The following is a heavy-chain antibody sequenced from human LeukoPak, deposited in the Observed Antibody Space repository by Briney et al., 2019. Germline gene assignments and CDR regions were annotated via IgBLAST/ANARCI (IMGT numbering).Heavy chain of an antibody. D-gene: IGHD6-13*01. CDR3: ARPIAAAGTVWLW. J-gene: IGHJ4*02. V-gene: IGHV5-10-1*01. Sequence: GESLKISCKGSGYIFTSYWISWVRLMPGKGLEWMGRIDPSDSYTNYSPSFQGHVTISADKSISTAYLQWSSLKASDTAMYYCARPIAAAGTVWLWWGQGTLVTVSS. CDR1: GYIFTSYW. CDR2: IDPSDSYT.